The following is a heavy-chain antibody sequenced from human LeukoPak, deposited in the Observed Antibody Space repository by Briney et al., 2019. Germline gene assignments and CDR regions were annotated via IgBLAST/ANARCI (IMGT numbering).Heavy chain of an antibody. CDR2: IKTKRDGATT. CDR3: TTDPVDSSGYYYFDT. Sequence: GGSLRLFCAASGFTFNNAWMNWVRQAPGKGLEWLGRIKTKRDGATTEYAAPVRGRFTIPRDDSKNTMYLQMNSLRSEDTAVYYCTTDPVDSSGYYYFDTWGQGTLVAASS. V-gene: IGHV3-15*01. CDR1: GFTFNNAW. J-gene: IGHJ4*02. D-gene: IGHD3-22*01.